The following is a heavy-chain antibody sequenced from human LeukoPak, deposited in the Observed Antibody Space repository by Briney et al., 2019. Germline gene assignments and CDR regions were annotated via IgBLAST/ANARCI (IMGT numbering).Heavy chain of an antibody. CDR1: GFSLSTSGVG. CDR3: AHRLTGYNSNWYHGYFDY. V-gene: IGHV2-5*02. CDR2: IYWDDDK. J-gene: IGHJ4*02. Sequence: GSGPTLVNPTQTLTLTCTFSGFSLSTSGVGVGWIRRPPGKALEWLTLIYWDDDKRYSPSLKSRLTVTKDISKSQVVLTLTNMDPVDTATYYCAHRLTGYNSNWYHGYFDYWGQGTLVTVSS. D-gene: IGHD6-13*01.